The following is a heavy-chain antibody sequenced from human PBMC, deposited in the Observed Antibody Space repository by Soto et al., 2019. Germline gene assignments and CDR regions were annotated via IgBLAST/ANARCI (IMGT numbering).Heavy chain of an antibody. V-gene: IGHV3-7*03. D-gene: IGHD6-19*01. J-gene: IGHJ4*02. CDR3: TREEGWGYSSGFTVY. CDR2: IKQDGSEK. Sequence: GGSLRLSCAASGFTFSSYWMSWVRQAPGKGLEWVANIKQDGSEKYYVDSVKGRFTISRDNAKNSLYLQMNSLRAEDTAVYYCTREEGWGYSSGFTVYWGQGTLVTVSS. CDR1: GFTFSSYW.